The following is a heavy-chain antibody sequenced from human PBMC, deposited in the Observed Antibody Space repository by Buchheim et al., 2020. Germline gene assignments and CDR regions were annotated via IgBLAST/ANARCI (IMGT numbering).Heavy chain of an antibody. D-gene: IGHD6-13*01. J-gene: IGHJ6*02. CDR2: IYPGDSDT. Sequence: EVQLVQSGAEVKKPGESLKISCKGSGYSFTSYWIGWVRQMPGKGLEWMGIIYPGDSDTRYSPSFQGQVTISADKSISTAYLQWSSLKASDTAMYYCASSRIAAAGTPSEKYYYYYGMDVWGQGTT. CDR3: ASSRIAAAGTPSEKYYYYYGMDV. CDR1: GYSFTSYW. V-gene: IGHV5-51*01.